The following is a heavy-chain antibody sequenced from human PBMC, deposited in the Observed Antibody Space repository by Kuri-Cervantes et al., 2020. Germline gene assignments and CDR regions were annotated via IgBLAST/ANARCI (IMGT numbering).Heavy chain of an antibody. CDR2: IYYSGST. D-gene: IGHD6-25*01. CDR3: ARGRPQETYIFASGFSN. V-gene: IGHV4-31*03. Sequence: LRLSCTVSGGSISSYYWSWIRQHPGKGLEWIGYIYYSGSTYYNPSLKSRVTISVDTSKNQFSLKLSSVTAADTAVYYCARGRPQETYIFASGFSNWGHGTRVPVSS. CDR1: GGSISSYY. J-gene: IGHJ4*01.